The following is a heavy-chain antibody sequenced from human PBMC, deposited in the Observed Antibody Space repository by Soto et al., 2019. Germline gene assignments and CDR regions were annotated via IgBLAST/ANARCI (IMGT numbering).Heavy chain of an antibody. CDR2: INPNSGGT. CDR3: ARDFTTRSYGVDV. CDR1: GYTFTGAY. D-gene: IGHD3-10*01. Sequence: QAQLVQSGAEVKKPGASVKVSCKASGYTFTGAYIHWVRQAPGQGLEWMGCINPNSGGTECAQKFQGRVTVTRDTSITTVYMEMSRLRSDDTGVYYCARDFTTRSYGVDVWGQGTAVTVSS. V-gene: IGHV1-2*02. J-gene: IGHJ6*02.